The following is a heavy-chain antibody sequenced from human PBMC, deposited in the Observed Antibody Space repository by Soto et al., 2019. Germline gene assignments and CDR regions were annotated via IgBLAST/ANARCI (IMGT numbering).Heavy chain of an antibody. V-gene: IGHV3-64D*06. Sequence: PGGSLRLSCSASGFTFSSYAMHWVRQAPGKGLEYVSAISSNGGSTYYADSVKGRFTISRDNSKNTLYLQMSSLRAEDTAVYYCVKGPQRYHKRGPHVAQTSFDYWGQGTLVTVSS. D-gene: IGHD2-2*01. CDR1: GFTFSSYA. CDR2: ISSNGGST. J-gene: IGHJ4*02. CDR3: VKGPQRYHKRGPHVAQTSFDY.